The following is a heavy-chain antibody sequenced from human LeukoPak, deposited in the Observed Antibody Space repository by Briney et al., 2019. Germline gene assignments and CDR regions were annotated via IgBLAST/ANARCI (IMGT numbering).Heavy chain of an antibody. J-gene: IGHJ4*02. CDR1: GYTFTGYY. Sequence: ASVKVSCKASGYTFTGYYMHWVRQAPGQGLEWMGWINPNSGGTNYAQKFQGRVTMTRDTSISTAYMELSRLRSDDTAVYYCARVAAAGTQLSYWGQGTLVTVSS. D-gene: IGHD6-13*01. V-gene: IGHV1-2*02. CDR3: ARVAAAGTQLSY. CDR2: INPNSGGT.